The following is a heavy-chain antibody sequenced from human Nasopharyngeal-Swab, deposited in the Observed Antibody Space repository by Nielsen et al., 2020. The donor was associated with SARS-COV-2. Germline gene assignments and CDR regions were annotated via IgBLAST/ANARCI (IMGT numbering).Heavy chain of an antibody. CDR3: AKSDDAVDI. J-gene: IGHJ3*02. Sequence: GESLKISCTPSGFTFSDYAMNWVRLAPGKGLEWVASITSRGDRTYYGDSVKGRFTIFRENYKNTLYLQLNSLRAEDTAVYYCAKSDDAVDIWGQGTMVTVSS. V-gene: IGHV3-23*01. CDR2: ITSRGDRT. CDR1: GFTFSDYA.